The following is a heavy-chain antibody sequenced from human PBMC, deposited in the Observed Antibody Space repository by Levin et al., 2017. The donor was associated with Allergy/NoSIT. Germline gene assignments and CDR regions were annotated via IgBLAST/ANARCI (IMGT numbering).Heavy chain of an antibody. CDR1: GGSISSYY. Sequence: SETLSLTCTVSGGSISSYYWSWIRQPPGKGLEWIGYIYYSGSTNYNPSLKSRVTISVDTSKNQFSLKLSSVTAADTAVYYCARVKWSNGRTGNYFDYWGQGTLVTVSS. CDR2: IYYSGST. V-gene: IGHV4-59*01. J-gene: IGHJ4*02. D-gene: IGHD1-14*01. CDR3: ARVKWSNGRTGNYFDY.